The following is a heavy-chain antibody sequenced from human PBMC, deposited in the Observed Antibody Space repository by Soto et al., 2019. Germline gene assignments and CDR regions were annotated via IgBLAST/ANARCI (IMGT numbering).Heavy chain of an antibody. CDR3: AAAKLGLEYFDY. Sequence: QVQLVQSGAEVKKPRSSVKVSCKASGGDFSDYSISWVRQAPGQGLEWLGRIIPIVGRANYAPRFQGRVTIPADKSTSTAYMELSGLRSEDTAVYYCAAAKLGLEYFDYWGQGTLVTVSS. V-gene: IGHV1-69*02. D-gene: IGHD3-16*01. CDR1: GGDFSDYS. J-gene: IGHJ4*02. CDR2: IIPIVGRA.